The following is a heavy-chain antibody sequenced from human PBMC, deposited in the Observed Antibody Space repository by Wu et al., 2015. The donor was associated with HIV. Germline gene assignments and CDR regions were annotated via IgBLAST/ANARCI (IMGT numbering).Heavy chain of an antibody. CDR3: VSSAGTSYYFDY. J-gene: IGHJ4*02. D-gene: IGHD2-2*01. Sequence: QVQLVQSGAEVKKPGASVKVSCKTSGYPFGGYFLHWVRQAPGQGLEWMGWISGGTGDTRYAQKFQGRVTMTRDTSISTAYMELSRLRSADTAVYYCVSSAGTSYYFDYWGQGTLVTVSS. CDR1: GYPFGGYF. V-gene: IGHV1-2*02. CDR2: ISGGTGDT.